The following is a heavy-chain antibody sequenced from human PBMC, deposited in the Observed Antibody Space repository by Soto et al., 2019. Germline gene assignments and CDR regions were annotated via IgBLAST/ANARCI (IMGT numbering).Heavy chain of an antibody. J-gene: IGHJ4*02. CDR2: ITPSSGAT. CDR3: AREIATTFPPGY. Sequence: QVQLVQSGAEVKKPGASVKVSCKESGYTFTDYYLHWVRQAPGQGLEWMGIITPSSGATTYAPNFQGRLTMTRNNSTTTLYMEQSSLSSEDTAVYYCAREIATTFPPGYWGQGTLVTVSA. CDR1: GYTFTDYY. D-gene: IGHD1-1*01. V-gene: IGHV1-46*03.